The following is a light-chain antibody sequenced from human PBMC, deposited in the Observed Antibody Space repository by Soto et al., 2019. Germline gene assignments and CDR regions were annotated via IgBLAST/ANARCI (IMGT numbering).Light chain of an antibody. CDR3: QQYDNWLRT. Sequence: EIVMTQSPATLSVSPGERATLSCRASQSVSSNLAWYQQKPGQAPRLLIYGASTRATGIPERFSGIGSGTXXXXXXXSLQSEDLAVYYCQQYDNWLRTFGQGTKLEIK. CDR1: QSVSSN. CDR2: GAS. J-gene: IGKJ2*01. V-gene: IGKV3-15*01.